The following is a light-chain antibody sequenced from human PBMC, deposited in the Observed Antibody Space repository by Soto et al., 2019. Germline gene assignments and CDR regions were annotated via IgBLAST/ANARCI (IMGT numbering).Light chain of an antibody. CDR3: QQSYSSPLT. Sequence: DIQMTQSPSSLSASVGDRVTITCRASQSISSYLNWYQQTPGKAPKLLIYAASSLQSGVPTRFSGSRSGPDFTLTISGLQPEDFAIYYCQQSYSSPLTFGGGTKVEIK. V-gene: IGKV1-39*01. CDR1: QSISSY. CDR2: AAS. J-gene: IGKJ4*01.